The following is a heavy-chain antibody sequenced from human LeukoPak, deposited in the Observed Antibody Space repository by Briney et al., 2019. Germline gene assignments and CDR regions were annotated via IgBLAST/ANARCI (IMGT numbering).Heavy chain of an antibody. D-gene: IGHD3-3*01. CDR2: MNPSSGDT. CDR3: ARARTMRGPEAPPYYFDY. V-gene: IGHV1-8*03. J-gene: IGHJ4*02. Sequence: ASVKVSCKASRYTLTTYDITWVRQAAGQGLEWMGWMNPSSGDTGFPQKFQGRVTLTRNTSINTAYMELSSLTPEDTAVYYCARARTMRGPEAPPYYFDYWGRGTLVTVSS. CDR1: RYTLTTYD.